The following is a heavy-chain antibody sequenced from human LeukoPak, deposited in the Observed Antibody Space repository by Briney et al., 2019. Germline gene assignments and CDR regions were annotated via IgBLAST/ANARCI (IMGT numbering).Heavy chain of an antibody. Sequence: SETLSLTCTVSGGSVSSDSYYWSWIRQPPGKGLEWIGYIYYSGSTNYNPSLKSRVTISVDTSKNQFSLKLSSVTAADTAVYYCARSRQGEDYFDYWGQGTLVTVSS. CDR2: IYYSGST. J-gene: IGHJ4*02. CDR1: GGSVSSDSYY. D-gene: IGHD3-16*01. CDR3: ARSRQGEDYFDY. V-gene: IGHV4-61*01.